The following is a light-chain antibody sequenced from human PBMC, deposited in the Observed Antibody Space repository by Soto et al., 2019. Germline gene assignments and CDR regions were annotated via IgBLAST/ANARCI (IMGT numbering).Light chain of an antibody. CDR1: QDVSSY. J-gene: IGKJ4*01. Sequence: DTQMTLSASPRYAAVGDRVTITCGASQDVSSYLAWYQQKPGKAHKLLIYAAYTLQSGVQSRFSGSGSGTDFTLTIRSLQPEDVATYYCKKCKVAPFTVGGGTELEIK. V-gene: IGKV1-27*01. CDR2: AAY. CDR3: KKCKVAPFT.